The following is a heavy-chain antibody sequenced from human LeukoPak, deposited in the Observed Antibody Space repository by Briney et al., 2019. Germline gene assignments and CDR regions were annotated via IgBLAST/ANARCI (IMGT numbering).Heavy chain of an antibody. D-gene: IGHD2-2*01. CDR1: GGSISCSSYY. J-gene: IGHJ5*02. CDR2: IYYSGST. CDR3: ARVKVVVVPAAPGGWFDP. V-gene: IGHV4-39*07. Sequence: SETLSLTCTVSGGSISCSSYYWGWIRQPPGKGLEWIGSIYYSGSTYYNPSLKSRVTISVDTSKNQFSLKLSSVTAADTAVYYCARVKVVVVPAAPGGWFDPWGRGTLVTVSS.